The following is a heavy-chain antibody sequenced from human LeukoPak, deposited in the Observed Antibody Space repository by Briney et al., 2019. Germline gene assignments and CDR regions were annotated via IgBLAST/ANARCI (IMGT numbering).Heavy chain of an antibody. V-gene: IGHV1-18*01. CDR2: ISAYNGNT. CDR1: GYTFTSYG. Sequence: GASVKVSCKASGYTFTSYGISWVRQAPGQGLDWMEWISAYNGNTNYAQKLQGRVTMTTDTSTSTAYMELRSLRSDDTAVYYCARDQRYDFWSGYSTDAFDIWGQGTMVTVSS. D-gene: IGHD3-3*01. J-gene: IGHJ3*02. CDR3: ARDQRYDFWSGYSTDAFDI.